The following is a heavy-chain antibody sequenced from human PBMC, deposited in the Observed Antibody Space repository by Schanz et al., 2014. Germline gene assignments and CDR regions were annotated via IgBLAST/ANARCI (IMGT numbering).Heavy chain of an antibody. J-gene: IGHJ4*02. CDR1: GYTFISYG. V-gene: IGHV1-69*04. D-gene: IGHD6-13*01. CDR3: ASSGAGYSSSWDFDY. Sequence: QAQLVQSGAEVKKPGASVKVSCKASGYTFISYGIKWVRQAPGQGLEWMGRIIPILGIANYAQKFQGRVTITADKSTFTAYMDVSSLRSEDTAVYYCASSGAGYSSSWDFDYWGQGTLVTVSS. CDR2: IIPILGIA.